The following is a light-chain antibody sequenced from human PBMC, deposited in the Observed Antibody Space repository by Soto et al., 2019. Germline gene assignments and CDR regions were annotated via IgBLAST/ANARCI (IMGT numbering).Light chain of an antibody. Sequence: EIVLTQSPGTLSLSPGGRATLSCRAGQSVSSKSLAWFQQKPGQAPRLLIYGASSRATGIPDRFSGSVSGTDFTLTISRLEPEDFAVYYCQQYGSSSTFGQGTRLEIK. V-gene: IGKV3-20*01. CDR3: QQYGSSST. CDR2: GAS. J-gene: IGKJ5*01. CDR1: QSVSSKS.